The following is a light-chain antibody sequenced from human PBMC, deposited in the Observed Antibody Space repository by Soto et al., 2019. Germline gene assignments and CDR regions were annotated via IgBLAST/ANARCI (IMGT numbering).Light chain of an antibody. CDR2: GAS. CDR3: QQFYNWPRT. V-gene: IGKV3-15*01. CDR1: QSVSSN. Sequence: EIVMTQSPGSLSVSPGERATLSCRASQSVSSNLAWYQQKPGQAPRLLIYGASTRATGIPARFSGSGSETEFTLTISNLQSEDFAVYYCQQFYNWPRTFGQGTKV. J-gene: IGKJ1*01.